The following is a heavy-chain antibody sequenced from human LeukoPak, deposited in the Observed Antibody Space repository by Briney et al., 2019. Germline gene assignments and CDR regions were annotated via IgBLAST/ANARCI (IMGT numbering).Heavy chain of an antibody. Sequence: GASVKVSCKASEYAFTSYDINWVRQAPGQGLEWMGWMNPNSGNTGYAQEFQGRVTLTRNTSATTAYMELSSLKVEDTAVYFCTRRITPHWYFDLWGRGALVTVSS. V-gene: IGHV1-8*01. CDR1: EYAFTSYD. CDR2: MNPNSGNT. CDR3: TRRITPHWYFDL. J-gene: IGHJ2*01. D-gene: IGHD3-10*01.